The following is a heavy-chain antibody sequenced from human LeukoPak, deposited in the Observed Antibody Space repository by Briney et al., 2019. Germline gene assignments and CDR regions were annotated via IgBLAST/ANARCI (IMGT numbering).Heavy chain of an antibody. V-gene: IGHV3-48*03. Sequence: PGGSLRLSCAASGFTFSSYEMNWVRQAPGKGLEWVSYISSSGSTIYYADSVKGRFTISRDNSKNTLYLQMNSLRAEDTAVYYCARFYYDTQTPFDYWGQGTLVTVSS. CDR2: ISSSGSTI. CDR3: ARFYYDTQTPFDY. CDR1: GFTFSSYE. D-gene: IGHD3-9*01. J-gene: IGHJ4*02.